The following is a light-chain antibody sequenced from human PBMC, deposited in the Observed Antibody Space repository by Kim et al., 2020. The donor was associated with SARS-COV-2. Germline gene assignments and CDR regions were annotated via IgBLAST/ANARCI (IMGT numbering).Light chain of an antibody. J-gene: IGLJ3*02. CDR1: SSNIGAGYD. Sequence: RVTISCTGSSSNIGAGYDVHWYQQLPGTAPNLLIYGNSNRPSGVPDRFSGSKSGTSASLAITGLQAEDEADYYCQSYDSSLSGPVFGGGTKLTVL. CDR2: GNS. CDR3: QSYDSSLSGPV. V-gene: IGLV1-40*01.